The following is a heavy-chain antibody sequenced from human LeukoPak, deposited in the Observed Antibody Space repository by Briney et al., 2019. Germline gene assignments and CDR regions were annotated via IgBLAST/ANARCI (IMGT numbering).Heavy chain of an antibody. D-gene: IGHD3-3*01. CDR1: GYTFTSYG. CDR3: ARDVKVWYYDFWSGTGGLDY. J-gene: IGHJ4*02. V-gene: IGHV1-18*01. CDR2: ISAYNGNT. Sequence: EASVKVSCTASGYTFTSYGISWVRQAPGQGLEWMGWISAYNGNTNYAQKLQGRVTMTTDTSTSTAYMELRSLRSDDTAVYYCARDVKVWYYDFWSGTGGLDYWGQGTLVTVSS.